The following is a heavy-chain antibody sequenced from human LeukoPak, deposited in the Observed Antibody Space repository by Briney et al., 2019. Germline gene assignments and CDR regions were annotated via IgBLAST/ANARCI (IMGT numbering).Heavy chain of an antibody. D-gene: IGHD3-9*01. V-gene: IGHV1-69*13. Sequence: SVKVSCKASGGTFSSYTINWVRQAPGQGLEWMGGIIPIFGSANYAQKLQGRVTITADESTSTAYMELSSLRSEDTAVYYCAAGTGFLTGYFAAFDIWGQGTMVTVSS. CDR3: AAGTGFLTGYFAAFDI. CDR2: IIPIFGSA. CDR1: GGTFSSYT. J-gene: IGHJ3*02.